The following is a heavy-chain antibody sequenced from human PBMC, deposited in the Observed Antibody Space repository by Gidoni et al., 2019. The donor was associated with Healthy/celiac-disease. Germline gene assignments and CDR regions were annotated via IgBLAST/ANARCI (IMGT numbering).Heavy chain of an antibody. D-gene: IGHD2-2*01. V-gene: IGHV4-31*03. J-gene: IGHJ5*02. CDR2: IYYSGST. CDR1: GVSISRCGYY. Sequence: QVQLQESGPGLVKPSQTLSLTCPVSGVSISRCGYYWSWIRQHPGKGLEWIGYIYYSGSTYYNPSLKSRVTISVDTSKNQFSLKLSSVTAADTAVYYCARLIKDIVVEAHLTNWFDPWGQGTLVTVSS. CDR3: ARLIKDIVVEAHLTNWFDP.